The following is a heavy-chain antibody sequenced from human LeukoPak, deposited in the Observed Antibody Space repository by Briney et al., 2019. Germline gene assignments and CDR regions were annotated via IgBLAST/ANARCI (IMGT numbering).Heavy chain of an antibody. D-gene: IGHD5-12*01. CDR2: INPNSGVT. CDR1: GYTFIGYY. CDR3: ARAPQIVATIGIDY. Sequence: GASVKVSCRASGYTFIGYYMHWVRQAPGQGLEWMGWINPNSGVTNYAQRFQGRVAMTRDTSISTAYMELSRLKSDDTAVYYCARAPQIVATIGIDYWGQGTLVTVSS. V-gene: IGHV1-2*02. J-gene: IGHJ4*02.